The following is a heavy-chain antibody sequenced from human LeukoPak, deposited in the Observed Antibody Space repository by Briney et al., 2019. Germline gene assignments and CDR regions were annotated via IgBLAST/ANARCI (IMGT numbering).Heavy chain of an antibody. CDR1: GFNFSSHAYA. Sequence: GGSLRLSCAASGFNFSSHAYAMSWVRQAPGKGLEWVSAITGDGRDPSYANSVKGRFTISKDDSKNTLHLQMNSLRAEDTAVYYCAKAVRYSTTWAAEYFHDWGQGTRVTVSS. J-gene: IGHJ1*01. D-gene: IGHD6-13*01. CDR3: AKAVRYSTTWAAEYFHD. V-gene: IGHV3-23*01. CDR2: ITGDGRDP.